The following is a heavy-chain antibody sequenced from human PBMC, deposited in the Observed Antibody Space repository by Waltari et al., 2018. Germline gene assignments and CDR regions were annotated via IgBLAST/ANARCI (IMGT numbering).Heavy chain of an antibody. D-gene: IGHD2-2*01. Sequence: QVQLQESGPGLVKPSETLSLTCAVSGYSISSGYYWGWIRQPPGKGLEWIGSIYQSGGTYYNPSLKSRVTISVDTSKNQFSLKLSSVTAADTAVYYCARQVVPAAIPTYYFDYWGQGTLVTVSS. CDR2: IYQSGGT. CDR1: GYSISSGYY. V-gene: IGHV4-38-2*01. J-gene: IGHJ4*02. CDR3: ARQVVPAAIPTYYFDY.